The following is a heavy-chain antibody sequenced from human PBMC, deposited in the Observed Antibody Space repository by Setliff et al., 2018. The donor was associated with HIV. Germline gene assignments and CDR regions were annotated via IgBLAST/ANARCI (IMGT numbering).Heavy chain of an antibody. D-gene: IGHD1-26*01. V-gene: IGHV1-18*01. Sequence: ASVKVSCKASGYTFTNYGISWVRQAPGQGLEWMGWISAYNGNTNYAQKLQDRVTMTTDTSTSTAYMELRSLRSDDTAVYYCARILVGVDDAFDIWGQGTMVTVS. CDR3: ARILVGVDDAFDI. CDR1: GYTFTNYG. J-gene: IGHJ3*02. CDR2: ISAYNGNT.